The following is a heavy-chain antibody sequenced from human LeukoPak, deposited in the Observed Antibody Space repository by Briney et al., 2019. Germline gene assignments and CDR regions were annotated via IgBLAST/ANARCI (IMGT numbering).Heavy chain of an antibody. V-gene: IGHV4-59*01. CDR1: GGSISSYY. J-gene: IGHJ4*02. CDR2: IYYSGST. CDR3: ARDDYGDLYYFDY. D-gene: IGHD4-17*01. Sequence: PSETLSLTCTVSGGSISSYYWSWIRQPPGKGLEWIGYIYYSGSTNYNPSLKSRVTISVDTSKNQFSLKLSSVTAADTAVYYCARDDYGDLYYFDYWGQGTLVTVSS.